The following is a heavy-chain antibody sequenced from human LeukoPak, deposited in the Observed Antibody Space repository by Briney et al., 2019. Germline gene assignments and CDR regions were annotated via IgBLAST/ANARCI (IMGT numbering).Heavy chain of an antibody. V-gene: IGHV3-74*01. CDR3: ARGSDTSSWYGAFDI. CDR2: IDTDGSST. D-gene: IGHD6-13*01. J-gene: IGHJ3*02. CDR1: GFTFSSYW. Sequence: RGSQRLSCAASGFTFSSYWMYWVRQAPGKGLVWVSRIDTDGSSTSYADSVKGRFTISRDNAKNTLYLQMNSLRVEDTAVYYCARGSDTSSWYGAFDIWGQGTMVTVSS.